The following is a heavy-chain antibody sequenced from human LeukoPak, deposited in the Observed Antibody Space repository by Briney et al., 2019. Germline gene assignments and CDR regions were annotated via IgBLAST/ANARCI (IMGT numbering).Heavy chain of an antibody. J-gene: IGHJ4*02. CDR3: AKDGMGMEYYYDSSGYDY. Sequence: GGSLRLSCAASGFTFSSYAMHWVRQAPGKGLEWVAVISYDGSNKYYADSVKGRFTISRDNSKNTLYLQMNSLRAEDTAVYYCAKDGMGMEYYYDSSGYDYWGQGTLVTVSS. D-gene: IGHD3-22*01. CDR1: GFTFSSYA. V-gene: IGHV3-30-3*01. CDR2: ISYDGSNK.